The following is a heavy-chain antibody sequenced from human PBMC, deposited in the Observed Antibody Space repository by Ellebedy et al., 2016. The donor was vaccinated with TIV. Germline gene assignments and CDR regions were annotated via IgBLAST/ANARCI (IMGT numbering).Heavy chain of an antibody. Sequence: SETLSLTXTVSGGSISSYYWSWIRQPPGKGLEWIGYIYYSGSTNYNPSLKSRVTISVDTSKNQFSLKLSSVTAADTAVYYCARIYSSGWYYFDYWGQGTLVTVSS. CDR2: IYYSGST. CDR1: GGSISSYY. V-gene: IGHV4-59*01. J-gene: IGHJ4*02. D-gene: IGHD6-19*01. CDR3: ARIYSSGWYYFDY.